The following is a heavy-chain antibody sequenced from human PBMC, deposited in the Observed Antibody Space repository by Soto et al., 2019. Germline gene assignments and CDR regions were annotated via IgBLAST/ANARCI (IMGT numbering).Heavy chain of an antibody. J-gene: IGHJ6*02. CDR2: IWYDGSNK. Sequence: GGSLRLSCAASGFTFSSYGMHWVRQAPGKGLEWVAVIWYDGSNKYYADSVKGRFTISRDNSKNTLYLQMNSLRAEDTAVYYCARERLVHMLLGYYGMDVWGQGTTVTVSS. V-gene: IGHV3-33*01. CDR3: ARERLVHMLLGYYGMDV. CDR1: GFTFSSYG. D-gene: IGHD6-19*01.